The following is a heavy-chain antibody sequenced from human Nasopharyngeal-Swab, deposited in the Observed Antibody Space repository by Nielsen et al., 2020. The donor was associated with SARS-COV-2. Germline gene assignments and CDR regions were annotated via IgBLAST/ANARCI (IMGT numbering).Heavy chain of an antibody. D-gene: IGHD2-2*01. Sequence: SGPTLVKPTETLTLTCTVSGFSLTTATTGVTWIRQPPGKALEWLAVTFSNDEKSYSASLKSRLTISKDTSKSQVVLTMANMVPVDTATYYCARLGCTSISCHIDHWGQGTLVTVSS. V-gene: IGHV2-26*01. J-gene: IGHJ4*02. CDR3: ARLGCTSISCHIDH. CDR1: GFSLTTATTG. CDR2: TFSNDEK.